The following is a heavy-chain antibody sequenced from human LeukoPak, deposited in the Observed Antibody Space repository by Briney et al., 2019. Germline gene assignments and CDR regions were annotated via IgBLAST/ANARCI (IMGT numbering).Heavy chain of an antibody. CDR2: IYYSGST. D-gene: IGHD6-13*01. Sequence: SETLSLTCTVSGGSISSYYWSWIRQPPGKGLEWIGYIYYSGSTNYNPSLKSRVTISVDTSKNQFSLKLSSVTAADTAVYYCARDGQQLVFDYWGQGTLVTVSS. J-gene: IGHJ4*02. V-gene: IGHV4-59*01. CDR3: ARDGQQLVFDY. CDR1: GGSISSYY.